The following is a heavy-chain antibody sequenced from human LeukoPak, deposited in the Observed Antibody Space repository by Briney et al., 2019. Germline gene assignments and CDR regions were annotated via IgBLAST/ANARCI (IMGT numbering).Heavy chain of an antibody. Sequence: GASVKVSCKASGYTFTISDINWFRQAPGQGPEWVGWINPNSGNTGYAQRFQVRVTISRDTSISTAYMELSSLRSEDTAVYYCAREAAVAGPGNYFDYWGQGTLVSVSA. CDR3: AREAAVAGPGNYFDY. J-gene: IGHJ4*02. CDR2: INPNSGNT. D-gene: IGHD6-19*01. CDR1: GYTFTISD. V-gene: IGHV1-8*03.